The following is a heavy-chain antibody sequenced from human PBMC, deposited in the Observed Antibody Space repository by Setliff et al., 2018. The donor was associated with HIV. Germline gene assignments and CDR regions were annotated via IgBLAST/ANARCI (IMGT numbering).Heavy chain of an antibody. J-gene: IGHJ6*03. CDR3: ARDRKFGSSGHYYYYMDV. CDR2: ISHDGSYK. D-gene: IGHD6-6*01. V-gene: IGHV3-30*04. Sequence: QTGGSLRLSCAGSGFTFSSYPMHWVRQAPGKGLEWVALISHDGSYKYYADSVQGRFTISRDNSKNTLSLQMNSLRAGDTAVYYCARDRKFGSSGHYYYYMDVWGKGTTVTVSS. CDR1: GFTFSSYP.